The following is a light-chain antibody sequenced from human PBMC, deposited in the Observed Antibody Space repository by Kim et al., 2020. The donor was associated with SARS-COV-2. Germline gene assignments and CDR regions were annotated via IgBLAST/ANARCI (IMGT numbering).Light chain of an antibody. V-gene: IGKV3-15*01. J-gene: IGKJ2*01. CDR1: QSVSSN. Sequence: VYPGERATRSCRASQSVSSNLAWYQQKPGQDPRLLIYGASTRATGIPARFSGSGSGTEFTLTISSLQSEDFAVYYCQQYNNWPLYTFGQGTKLEI. CDR2: GAS. CDR3: QQYNNWPLYT.